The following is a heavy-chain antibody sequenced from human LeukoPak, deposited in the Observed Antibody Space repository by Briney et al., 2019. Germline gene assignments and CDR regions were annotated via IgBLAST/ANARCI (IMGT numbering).Heavy chain of an antibody. CDR1: GFTFSSYG. J-gene: IGHJ6*04. D-gene: IGHD2-2*01. Sequence: GGSLRLSCAASGFTFSSYGLHWVRQAPGKGLEGVAVISYDGSSKYYADSVKGRFTISRDNSMNTLFLQMNSLRAEDTAMYYCAKDHRYCSSTSCYRSYYYGMDVWGKGTTVSVSS. CDR2: ISYDGSSK. CDR3: AKDHRYCSSTSCYRSYYYGMDV. V-gene: IGHV3-30*18.